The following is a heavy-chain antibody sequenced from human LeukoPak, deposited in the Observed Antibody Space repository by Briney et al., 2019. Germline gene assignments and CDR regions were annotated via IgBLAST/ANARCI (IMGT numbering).Heavy chain of an antibody. V-gene: IGHV4-59*01. CDR2: IYYSGST. D-gene: IGHD3-22*01. Sequence: SETLSLTCTVSGGSISSYYWSWIRQPPGKGLEWIGYIYYSGSTNYNPSLESRVTISVDTSKNQFSLKLSSVTAADTAVYYCARGYDSSGYYLDYWGQGTLVTVSS. CDR1: GGSISSYY. J-gene: IGHJ4*02. CDR3: ARGYDSSGYYLDY.